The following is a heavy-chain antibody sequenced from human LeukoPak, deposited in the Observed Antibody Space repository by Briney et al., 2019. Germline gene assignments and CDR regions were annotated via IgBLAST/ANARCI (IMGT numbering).Heavy chain of an antibody. D-gene: IGHD3-10*01. V-gene: IGHV1-69*05. CDR2: IIPIFGTA. Sequence: ASVKVSCKASGGTFSSYAISWVRQAPGQGLEWMGGIIPIFGTANYAQKFQGRVTITTDESTSTAYMELRSLRSDDTAVYYCASMRFGELGAFDIWGQGTMVTVSS. J-gene: IGHJ3*02. CDR1: GGTFSSYA. CDR3: ASMRFGELGAFDI.